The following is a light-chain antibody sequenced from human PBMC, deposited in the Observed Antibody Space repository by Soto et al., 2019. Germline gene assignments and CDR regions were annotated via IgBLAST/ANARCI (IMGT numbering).Light chain of an antibody. V-gene: IGKV3-11*01. CDR2: DAS. CDR1: QSVSSY. CDR3: QQRSNSSPT. Sequence: EIVLTQSPATLSLSPGERATLSCRASQSVSSYLAWYQQKPGQAPRLLIYDASNRATGIPARFSGSGCGTDFTLTISSLEPEDCAVYYCQQRSNSSPTFGQGTKLEIK. J-gene: IGKJ2*01.